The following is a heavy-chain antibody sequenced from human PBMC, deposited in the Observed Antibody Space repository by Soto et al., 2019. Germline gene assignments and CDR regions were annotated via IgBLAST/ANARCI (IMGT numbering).Heavy chain of an antibody. V-gene: IGHV4-39*01. Sequence: QLQLQESGPGLVKPSETLSLTCTVSGGSISSSSYYWGWIRQPPGKGLEWIGSIYYSGSTYYNPSLKSRVTISVDTSKNQFSLKLSSVTAADTAVYYCARHVWQSYDFWSGYYTSHWYFDLWGRGTLVTVSS. D-gene: IGHD3-3*01. CDR3: ARHVWQSYDFWSGYYTSHWYFDL. J-gene: IGHJ2*01. CDR1: GGSISSSSYY. CDR2: IYYSGST.